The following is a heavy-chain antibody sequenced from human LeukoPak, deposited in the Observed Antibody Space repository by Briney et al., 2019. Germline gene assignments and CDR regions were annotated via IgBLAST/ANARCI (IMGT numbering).Heavy chain of an antibody. CDR2: IYYSGDI. CDR1: GASISSYY. D-gene: IGHD3-3*01. J-gene: IGHJ3*02. Sequence: KSSETLSLTCTASGASISSYYWNWIRQPPGKGLEWIGFIYYSGDINYNPSLKSRVTISVDTSKNQFSLELTSVTAADTAVYYCARDLSQVGVVTLGASDIWGQGTMVTVSS. CDR3: ARDLSQVGVVTLGASDI. V-gene: IGHV4-59*01.